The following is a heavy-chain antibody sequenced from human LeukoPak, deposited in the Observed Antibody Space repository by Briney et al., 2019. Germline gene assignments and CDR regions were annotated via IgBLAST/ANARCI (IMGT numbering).Heavy chain of an antibody. D-gene: IGHD3-22*01. Sequence: SETLSLTCTVSGGSISSSSYYWGWIRQPPGKGLEWIGNIYYSGRTYYNPSPKSRVTISVDTPKNQFSLKLSSVTAADTAVYYCARGVTMIVVVIHDWYFDLWGRGTLVTVSS. CDR3: ARGVTMIVVVIHDWYFDL. V-gene: IGHV4-39*01. CDR1: GGSISSSSYY. J-gene: IGHJ2*01. CDR2: IYYSGRT.